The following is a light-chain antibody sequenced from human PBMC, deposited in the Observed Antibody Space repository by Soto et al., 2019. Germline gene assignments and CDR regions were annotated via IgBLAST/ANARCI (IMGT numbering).Light chain of an antibody. V-gene: IGKV1-12*01. Sequence: DIQMTQSPSSVSASVGDKVTISCRASEDVKSRLAWYQQTPGKAPNLLIFHASSLQSGVPSRFSGSGSGTDFTLTISSLEPEDFATYYCQQSDYCPVTFGGGTKVE. CDR3: QQSDYCPVT. CDR2: HAS. J-gene: IGKJ4*01. CDR1: EDVKSR.